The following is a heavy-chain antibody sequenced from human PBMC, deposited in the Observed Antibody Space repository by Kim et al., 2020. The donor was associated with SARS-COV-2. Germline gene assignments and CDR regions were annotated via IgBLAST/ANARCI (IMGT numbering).Heavy chain of an antibody. V-gene: IGHV3-7*03. Sequence: GGSLRLSCAASGFTFSSYWMSWVRQAPGKGLEWVANIKQDGSEKYYVDSVKGRFTISRDNAKNSLYLQMNSLRAEDTAVYYCARAWFGDPGGHQIDYWGQGTLVTVSS. CDR1: GFTFSSYW. J-gene: IGHJ4*02. D-gene: IGHD3-10*01. CDR3: ARAWFGDPGGHQIDY. CDR2: IKQDGSEK.